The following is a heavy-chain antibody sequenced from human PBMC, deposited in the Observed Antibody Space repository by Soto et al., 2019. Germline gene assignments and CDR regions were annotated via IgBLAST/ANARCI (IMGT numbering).Heavy chain of an antibody. CDR3: ARDRAMVRGVIIKSFPYGMDV. CDR1: GGSFSGYC. J-gene: IGHJ6*02. V-gene: IGHV4-34*01. Sequence: SETLSLTCAVYGGSFSGYCWSWIRQPPGKGLEWIGEINHSGSTNYNPSRKSRVTISVDTSKNKFSLKLSSVTAADTAVYYGARDRAMVRGVIIKSFPYGMDVWGQGTTVTVSS. D-gene: IGHD3-10*01. CDR2: INHSGST.